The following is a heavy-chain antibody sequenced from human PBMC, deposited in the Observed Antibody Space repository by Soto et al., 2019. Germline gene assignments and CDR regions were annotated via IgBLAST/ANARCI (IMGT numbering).Heavy chain of an antibody. CDR2: ISGSGDSA. Sequence: GGSLRLSCTASGFPFSHYAMNWVRQGPGTRLEWVADISGSGDSARYADSVRGRFTISRDNSRDTLYLHMNSLRAEDTAVYHCAKSLGPNYFDHWGQGTLVTVSS. CDR3: AKSLGPNYFDH. CDR1: GFPFSHYA. J-gene: IGHJ4*02. V-gene: IGHV3-23*01.